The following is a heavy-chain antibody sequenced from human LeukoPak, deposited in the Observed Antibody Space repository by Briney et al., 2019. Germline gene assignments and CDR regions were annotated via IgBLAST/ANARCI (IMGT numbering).Heavy chain of an antibody. CDR3: ATTVSGYYKTNWFDP. CDR2: VDPEDGET. D-gene: IGHD3-22*01. J-gene: IGHJ5*02. Sequence: ASVKVSCKASGGTFSSYAISWVRQAPGQGLEWMGLVDPEDGETIYAEKFQGRVTITADTSTDTAYMELSSLRSEDTAVYYCATTVSGYYKTNWFDPWGQGTLVTVSS. V-gene: IGHV1-69-2*01. CDR1: GGTFSSYA.